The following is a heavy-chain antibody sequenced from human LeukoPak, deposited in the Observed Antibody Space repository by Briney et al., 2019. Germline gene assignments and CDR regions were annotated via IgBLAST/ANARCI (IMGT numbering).Heavy chain of an antibody. CDR1: GFTFSSYS. CDR2: ISSSSSYI. V-gene: IGHV3-21*01. Sequence: PGGSLRLSCAASGFTFSSYSMNWVRRAPGKGLEWASSISSSSSYIYYADSVKGRFTISRDNAKNSLYLQMNSLRAEDTAVYYCARDSLVVPAAVGNFDYWGQGTLVTVSS. CDR3: ARDSLVVPAAVGNFDY. D-gene: IGHD2-2*01. J-gene: IGHJ4*02.